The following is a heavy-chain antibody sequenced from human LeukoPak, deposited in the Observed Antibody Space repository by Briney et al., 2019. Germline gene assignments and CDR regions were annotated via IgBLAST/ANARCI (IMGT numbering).Heavy chain of an antibody. CDR2: IKQDGSRK. CDR3: ARVPSSIDYAGYYYYYMDV. Sequence: PGGSLRLSCAASGVTFSSSWMSWVRQAPGKGLEWVANIKQDGSRKLYVDSVQGRFTISRDNAKNSLYLQMNSLRAEDTAVYYCARVPSSIDYAGYYYYYMDVWGKGTTVTVSS. D-gene: IGHD4-23*01. CDR1: GVTFSSSW. V-gene: IGHV3-7*01. J-gene: IGHJ6*03.